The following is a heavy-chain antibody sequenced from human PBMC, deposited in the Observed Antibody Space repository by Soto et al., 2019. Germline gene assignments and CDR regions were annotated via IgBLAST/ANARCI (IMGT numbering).Heavy chain of an antibody. CDR2: TYYSGAT. CDR1: GDSINNGDYY. V-gene: IGHV4-31*03. J-gene: IGHJ6*02. CDR3: SREGYNYNGMYV. Sequence: QVQLQESGPGLVKPSQTLSLTCTVSGDSINNGDYYWTWARHHPVKGLEWIGYTYYSGATSYNPSLKGRVTISLDTSENQFSLRLSSVAAADTAVYYCSREGYNYNGMYVWGQGTTVTVSS.